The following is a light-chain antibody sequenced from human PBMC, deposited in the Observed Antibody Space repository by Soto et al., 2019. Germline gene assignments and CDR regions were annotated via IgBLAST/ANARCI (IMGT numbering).Light chain of an antibody. CDR3: AAWDDSLIGVV. CDR1: SANIGSYT. CDR2: SNN. J-gene: IGLJ2*01. V-gene: IGLV1-44*01. Sequence: QSVLTQPPSVSGTPGQRVTISCSGSSANIGSYTVNWYQQLPGTAPKLLIHSNNQRPSGVPDRFSGSKSGTSASLAISGLQSEDEAEYYCAAWDDSLIGVVFGGGTKLTVL.